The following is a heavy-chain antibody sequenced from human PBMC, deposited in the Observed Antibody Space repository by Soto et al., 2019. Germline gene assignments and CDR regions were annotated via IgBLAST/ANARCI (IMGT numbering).Heavy chain of an antibody. CDR2: ISIEGKST. J-gene: IGHJ4*02. Sequence: GGSLRLSCAASGFTFSNYWMHWVRQAPGKGLVWVSRISIEGKSTKYADSVKGRLTISRDNAKNRVYLQMNSLRAEDTAVDYCARDASVGYLPFDLWGQGTLVTVAS. D-gene: IGHD5-18*01. V-gene: IGHV3-74*03. CDR3: ARDASVGYLPFDL. CDR1: GFTFSNYW.